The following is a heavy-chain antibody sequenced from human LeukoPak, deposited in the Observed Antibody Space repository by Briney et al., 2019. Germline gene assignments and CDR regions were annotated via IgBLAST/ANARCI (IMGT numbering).Heavy chain of an antibody. J-gene: IGHJ3*02. CDR2: IRYDGSNK. CDR1: GFTFSSYG. CDR3: AEDPARGYSYGLLLYAFDI. V-gene: IGHV3-30*02. Sequence: GGSLRLSCAASGFTFSSYGMHWVRQAPGKGLEWVAFIRYDGSNKYYADSVKGRFTISRDNSKNTLYLQMNSLRAEDTAVYYCAEDPARGYSYGLLLYAFDIWGQGTMVTVSS. D-gene: IGHD5-18*01.